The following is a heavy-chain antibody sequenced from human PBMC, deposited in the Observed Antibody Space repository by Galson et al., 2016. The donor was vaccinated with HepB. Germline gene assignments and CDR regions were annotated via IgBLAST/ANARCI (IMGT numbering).Heavy chain of an antibody. D-gene: IGHD2-2*01. CDR2: IFAGGDRT. V-gene: IGHV3-23*01. CDR1: GFAFSNYA. CDR3: AKGGCTSTSCYSY. J-gene: IGHJ4*02. Sequence: SLRLSCAASGFAFSNYAMSWVRQAPGKGLELVSLIFAGGDRTFYADSVRGRFTISRDNSKNTLYLQMSSLRADDSAVYYCAKGGCTSTSCYSYWGQGTLVTVSS.